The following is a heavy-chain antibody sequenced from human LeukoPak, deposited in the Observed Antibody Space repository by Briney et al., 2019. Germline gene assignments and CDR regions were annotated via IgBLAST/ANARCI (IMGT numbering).Heavy chain of an antibody. J-gene: IGHJ5*02. Sequence: SETLSLTCTVSGGSISSGDYYWSWIRQHPGKGLEWIGYIFYSGSTYSNPSLRSRVTISVDTSKNQFSLKLSSVTAADTAIYYSARDIRIPEGQYNWFDPWGQGTLVTVSS. V-gene: IGHV4-31*03. CDR2: IFYSGST. CDR3: ARDIRIPEGQYNWFDP. CDR1: GGSISSGDYY. D-gene: IGHD5-12*01.